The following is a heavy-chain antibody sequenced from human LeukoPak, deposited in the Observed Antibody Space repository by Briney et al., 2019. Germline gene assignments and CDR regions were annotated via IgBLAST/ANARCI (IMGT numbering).Heavy chain of an antibody. V-gene: IGHV3-30*02. CDR3: AKDLGDPDAY. Sequence: PGGSLRPSCAASGFTFSSYGMHWVRQAPGKGLEWVAFIRYDGSNKYYADSVKGRFTISRDNSKNTLYPQMNSLRAEDTAVYYCAKDLGDPDAYWGQGTLVTVSS. J-gene: IGHJ4*02. CDR1: GFTFSSYG. CDR2: IRYDGSNK. D-gene: IGHD4-17*01.